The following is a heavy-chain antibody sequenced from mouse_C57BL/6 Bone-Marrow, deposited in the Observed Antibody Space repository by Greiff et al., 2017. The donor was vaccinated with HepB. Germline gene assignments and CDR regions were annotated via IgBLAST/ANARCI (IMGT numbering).Heavy chain of an antibody. CDR1: GFTFSDYY. Sequence: EVMLLESEGGLVQPGSSMKLSCTASGFTFSDYYMAWVRQVPEKGLEWVANINYDGSSTYYLDSLKSRFIISRDNAKNILYLQMSSLKSEDTATYYCARGPSTVVPYYFDYWGQGTTLTVSS. J-gene: IGHJ2*01. CDR3: ARGPSTVVPYYFDY. CDR2: INYDGSST. V-gene: IGHV5-16*01. D-gene: IGHD1-1*01.